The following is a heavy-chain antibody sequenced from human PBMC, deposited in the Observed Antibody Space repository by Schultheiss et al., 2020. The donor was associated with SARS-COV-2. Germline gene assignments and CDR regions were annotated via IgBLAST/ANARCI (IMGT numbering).Heavy chain of an antibody. J-gene: IGHJ6*02. CDR2: IIPILGIA. CDR3: ARDGGYDFWSGFSGWLDV. CDR1: GGTFSSYT. D-gene: IGHD3-3*01. V-gene: IGHV1-69*04. Sequence: SVKVSCKASGGTFSSYTISWVRQAPGQGLEWMGRIIPILGIANYAQKFQGRVTITADKSTSTAYMELSSLRSEDTAVYYCARDGGYDFWSGFSGWLDVWGQGTTVTVSS.